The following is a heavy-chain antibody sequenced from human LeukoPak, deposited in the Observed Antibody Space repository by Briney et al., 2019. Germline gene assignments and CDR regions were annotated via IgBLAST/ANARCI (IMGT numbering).Heavy chain of an antibody. V-gene: IGHV1-69*13. CDR3: ARGYQLLSSWFDP. J-gene: IGHJ5*02. Sequence: SVKVSCEASGGTFSSYAISWVRQAPGQGLEWMGGIIPIFGTANYAQKFQGRVTITADESTSTAYMELSSLRSEDTAVYYCARGYQLLSSWFDPWGQGTLVTVSS. CDR1: GGTFSSYA. CDR2: IIPIFGTA. D-gene: IGHD2-2*01.